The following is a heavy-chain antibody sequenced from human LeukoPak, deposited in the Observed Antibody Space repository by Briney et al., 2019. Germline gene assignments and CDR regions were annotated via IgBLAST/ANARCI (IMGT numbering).Heavy chain of an antibody. J-gene: IGHJ4*02. Sequence: SGGSLRLSCAASGFTFSSYGMYWVRQAPGKGLEWVAVIWYDGSNKYYADSVKGRFTISRDNSKNTLYLQMNSLRAEDTAVYYCARDGWYYDSSFFTDYWGQGTLVTVSS. D-gene: IGHD3-22*01. V-gene: IGHV3-33*01. CDR2: IWYDGSNK. CDR3: ARDGWYYDSSFFTDY. CDR1: GFTFSSYG.